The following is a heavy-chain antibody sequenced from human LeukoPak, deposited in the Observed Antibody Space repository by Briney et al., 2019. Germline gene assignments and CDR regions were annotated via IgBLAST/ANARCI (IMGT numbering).Heavy chain of an antibody. Sequence: PGGSLRLSCATSGFIFSNYAVNWVRQAPGKGLEWVSIISGSGDTTYYADSVKGRFTISRDNSKNTLYLQMNSLRAEDTAVYYCAKDGLDYYDSSGYSDDYFGYWGQGTLVTVSS. V-gene: IGHV3-23*01. CDR3: AKDGLDYYDSSGYSDDYFGY. CDR2: ISGSGDTT. D-gene: IGHD3-22*01. J-gene: IGHJ4*02. CDR1: GFIFSNYA.